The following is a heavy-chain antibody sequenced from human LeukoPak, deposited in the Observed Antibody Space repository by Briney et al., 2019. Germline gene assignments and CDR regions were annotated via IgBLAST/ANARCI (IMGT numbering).Heavy chain of an antibody. D-gene: IGHD3-10*01. CDR2: IYYSGSTT. J-gene: IGHJ2*01. CDR1: GGSISSYY. V-gene: IGHV4-59*08. Sequence: SETLSLTCTVSGGSISSYYWSWIRQPPGKGLELIGYIYYSGSTTNYNPSLKSQVTISVDTSKNQFSLKLTSVTAADTAVYYCARGPGYYGSGSYSRQWYFDLWDRGTLVTVSS. CDR3: ARGPGYYGSGSYSRQWYFDL.